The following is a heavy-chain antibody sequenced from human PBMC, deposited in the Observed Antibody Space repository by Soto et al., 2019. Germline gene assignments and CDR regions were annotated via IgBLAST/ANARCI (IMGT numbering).Heavy chain of an antibody. D-gene: IGHD3-10*01. CDR1: GFAFSSYA. Sequence: GGSLRLSCSASGFAFSSYAISWVRQAPGKGLEWVSAISGNGGGTYYADSVKGRFTISRDNSKNTLYLQMNSLRAEDTAVYYCAKGPGSYFPYDMDVWGQGTTVTVSS. V-gene: IGHV3-23*01. CDR2: ISGNGGGT. J-gene: IGHJ6*02. CDR3: AKGPGSYFPYDMDV.